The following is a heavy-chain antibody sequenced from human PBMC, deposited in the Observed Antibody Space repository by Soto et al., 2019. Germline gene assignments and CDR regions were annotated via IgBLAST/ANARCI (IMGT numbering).Heavy chain of an antibody. J-gene: IGHJ4*02. D-gene: IGHD4-4*01. CDR2: SSGSGSGGST. CDR3: AKDRDDYRNYVFDY. Sequence: EVQLLESGGGLVQPGGSLRLSCAASGFTFTHYAMTWVRQAPGKGLEWVSISSGSGSGGSTNYADSVKGRFTISRDNSKDTLYLQMNSLRVEDTAVYYCAKDRDDYRNYVFDYWGQGTLVTVSS. V-gene: IGHV3-23*01. CDR1: GFTFTHYA.